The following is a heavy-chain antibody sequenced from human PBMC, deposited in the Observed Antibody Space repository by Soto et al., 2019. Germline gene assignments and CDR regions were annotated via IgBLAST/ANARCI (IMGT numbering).Heavy chain of an antibody. CDR3: ARDRREWELGENWFDP. V-gene: IGHV6-1*01. J-gene: IGHJ5*02. CDR1: GDSVSSNSAA. CDR2: TYYRSKWYN. Sequence: SQTLSLTCAISGDSVSSNSAAWNWIRQSPSRGLEWLGRTYYRSKWYNDYAVSVKSRITINPDTSKNQSSLQLNSVTPEDTAVYYCARDRREWELGENWFDPWGQGTLVTVSS. D-gene: IGHD1-26*01.